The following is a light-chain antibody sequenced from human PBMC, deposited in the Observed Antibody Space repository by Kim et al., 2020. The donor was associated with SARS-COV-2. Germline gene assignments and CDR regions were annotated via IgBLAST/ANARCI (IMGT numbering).Light chain of an antibody. CDR3: LQHNSYPIT. CDR2: AAS. Sequence: ASVVDGVTMTCRAGQGISNYLAWCQQKQGKVPTRLIYAASSLQSGVPSRFSGSGSGTAFTLTISSLQPEDFATSYCLQHNSYPITFGGGTKVDIK. CDR1: QGISNY. J-gene: IGKJ4*01. V-gene: IGKV1-17*03.